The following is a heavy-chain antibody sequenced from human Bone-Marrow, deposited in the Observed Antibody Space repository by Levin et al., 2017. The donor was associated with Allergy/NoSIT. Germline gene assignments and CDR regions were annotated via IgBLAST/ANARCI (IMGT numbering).Heavy chain of an antibody. Sequence: GGSLRLSCAASGFTVSSNYMSWVRQAPGKGLEWVSVIYSGGSTYYADSVKGRFTISRDNSKNTLYLQMNSLRAEDTAVYYCAREGYYDSSGYYAGPYYYYYYGMDVWGQGTTVTVSS. D-gene: IGHD3-22*01. CDR2: IYSGGST. V-gene: IGHV3-66*01. J-gene: IGHJ6*02. CDR1: GFTVSSNY. CDR3: AREGYYDSSGYYAGPYYYYYYGMDV.